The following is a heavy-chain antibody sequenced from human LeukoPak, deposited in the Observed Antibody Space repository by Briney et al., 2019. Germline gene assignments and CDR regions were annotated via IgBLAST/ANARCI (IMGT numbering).Heavy chain of an antibody. J-gene: IGHJ4*02. Sequence: GASVKVSCKASGYTFTTYDLNWVRQATGQGLEWMGWMNPNSGNPGYAQKFQGRVTMTRNISITTAYMELSNLTSEDTAVYYCARRIRGAPTDYWGQGTLVTVSS. CDR1: GYTFTTYD. CDR3: ARRIRGAPTDY. CDR2: MNPNSGNP. V-gene: IGHV1-8*01. D-gene: IGHD3-10*01.